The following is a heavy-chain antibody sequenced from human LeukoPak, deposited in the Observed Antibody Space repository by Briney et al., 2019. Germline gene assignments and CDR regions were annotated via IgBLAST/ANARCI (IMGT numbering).Heavy chain of an antibody. Sequence: SETLSLTCTVSGGSISGYYWSWIRQSAGKGLEWIGRIYSSGITDYNPSLKSRVTISVDTSKNQFSLKLSSVTAADTAVYYCASDGDCGGDCYHDYWGQETLVTVSS. D-gene: IGHD2-21*02. V-gene: IGHV4-4*07. CDR2: IYSSGIT. CDR3: ASDGDCGGDCYHDY. J-gene: IGHJ4*02. CDR1: GGSISGYY.